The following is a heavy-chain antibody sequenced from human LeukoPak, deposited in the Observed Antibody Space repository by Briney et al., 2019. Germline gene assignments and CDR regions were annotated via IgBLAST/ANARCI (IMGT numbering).Heavy chain of an antibody. CDR3: AKGGGYSGFDSDACDI. Sequence: GGSLRLSCAASGFTFSSYGMHWVRQAPGKGLEWVAVISYDGSNKYYADSVKGRFTISRDNSKNTLYLQMNSLRAEDTAVYYCAKGGGYSGFDSDACDIWGQGPMVTVSS. CDR1: GFTFSSYG. D-gene: IGHD5-12*01. J-gene: IGHJ3*02. CDR2: ISYDGSNK. V-gene: IGHV3-30*18.